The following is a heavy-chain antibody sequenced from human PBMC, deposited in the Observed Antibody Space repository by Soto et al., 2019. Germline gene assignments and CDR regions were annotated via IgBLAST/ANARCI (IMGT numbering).Heavy chain of an antibody. Sequence: TSETLSLTCTVSGGSISSYYWSWIRQPPGKGLEWIGYIYYSGSTNYNPSLKSRVTISVDTSKNQFSLKLSSVTAADTAVYYCARGQRDWNYVVYWGQGTLVTVSS. J-gene: IGHJ4*02. CDR1: GGSISSYY. V-gene: IGHV4-59*01. CDR3: ARGQRDWNYVVY. D-gene: IGHD1-1*01. CDR2: IYYSGST.